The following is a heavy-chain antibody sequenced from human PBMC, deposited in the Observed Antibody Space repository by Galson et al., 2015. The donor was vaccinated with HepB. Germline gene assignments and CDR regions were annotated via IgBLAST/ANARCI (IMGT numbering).Heavy chain of an antibody. Sequence: SLRLSCAASGFTFSSYAMHWVRQAPGKGLEWVAVISYDGSNKYYADSVKGRFTISRDNSKNTLYPQMNSLRAEDTAVYYCARTPGFAYSSSWEFDYWGQGTLVTVSS. V-gene: IGHV3-30*04. J-gene: IGHJ4*02. D-gene: IGHD6-13*01. CDR1: GFTFSSYA. CDR2: ISYDGSNK. CDR3: ARTPGFAYSSSWEFDY.